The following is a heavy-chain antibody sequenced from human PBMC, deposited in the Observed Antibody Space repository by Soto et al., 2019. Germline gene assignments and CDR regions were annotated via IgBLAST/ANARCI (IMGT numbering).Heavy chain of an antibody. CDR1: GYTFTSYD. CDR3: ARRAETNGWNGFGADKYYFDF. CDR2: MNPNTGNS. Sequence: ASVKVSCKASGYTFTSYDIYWVRQATGQGLEGMGWMNPNTGNSGYAQKFQGRVTMTSDTSISTAHMELSSLRSEDTAVYYCARRAETNGWNGFGADKYYFDFRGQRTLVTVSS. J-gene: IGHJ4*02. D-gene: IGHD1-1*01. V-gene: IGHV1-8*01.